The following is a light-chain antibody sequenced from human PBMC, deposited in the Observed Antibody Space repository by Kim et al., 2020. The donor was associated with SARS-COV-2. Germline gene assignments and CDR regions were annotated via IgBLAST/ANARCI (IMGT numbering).Light chain of an antibody. CDR3: CSFAGIDVV. CDR2: DVS. CDR1: SSDVGGYNY. Sequence: PGQSVTISCTGTSSDVGGYNYVSWYQQHPGKAPKLMIYDVSKWPSGVPDRFSGSKSGNTASLTISGLQAEDEADYYCCSFAGIDVVFGGGTQLTVL. V-gene: IGLV2-11*01. J-gene: IGLJ2*01.